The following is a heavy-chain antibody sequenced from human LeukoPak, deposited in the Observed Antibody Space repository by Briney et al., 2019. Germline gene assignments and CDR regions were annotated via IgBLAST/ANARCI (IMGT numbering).Heavy chain of an antibody. D-gene: IGHD3-3*01. CDR1: GGSISSYY. J-gene: IGHJ5*02. Sequence: SETLSLTCTVTGGSISSYYWSLIRQPPGKGLEWIGYMYYSGSTNYNPSLKSRVTISVDTSKNQFSLKLSSVTAADTAVYYCARVYYDFWSGYPNWFDPWGQGTLVTVSS. CDR2: MYYSGST. V-gene: IGHV4-59*01. CDR3: ARVYYDFWSGYPNWFDP.